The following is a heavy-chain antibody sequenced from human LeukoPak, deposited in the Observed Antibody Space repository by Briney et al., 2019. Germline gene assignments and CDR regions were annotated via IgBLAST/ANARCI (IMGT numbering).Heavy chain of an antibody. CDR1: GYTFTSYG. CDR2: ISAYNGNT. D-gene: IGHD3-10*01. Sequence: ASVKVSCKASGYTFTSYGISWVRQAPGQGLEWMGWISAYNGNTKYAQNLQGRVTMTTDTSTSTAYMELRSLRSDDTAVYYCARVATDYYGSGSYSGFDYWGQGTLVTVSS. V-gene: IGHV1-18*01. CDR3: ARVATDYYGSGSYSGFDY. J-gene: IGHJ4*02.